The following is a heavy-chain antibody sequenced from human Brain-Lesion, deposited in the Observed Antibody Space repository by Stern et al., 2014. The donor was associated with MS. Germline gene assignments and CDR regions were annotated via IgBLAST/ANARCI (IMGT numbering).Heavy chain of an antibody. J-gene: IGHJ6*02. V-gene: IGHV4-61*02. CDR1: GGSISSGGYY. CDR3: ARGRVVPGFQYYATDV. CDR2: IFNGGST. Sequence: QLQLQESGPGLVKPSQTLSLSCTVSGGSISSGGYYWSWIRQPAGKGLEWIGRIFNGGSTSYNPPLKSRVTISKDTSKNQFSLRLNSMTAADTAVYYCARGRVVPGFQYYATDVWGQGTTVIVSS. D-gene: IGHD2-2*01.